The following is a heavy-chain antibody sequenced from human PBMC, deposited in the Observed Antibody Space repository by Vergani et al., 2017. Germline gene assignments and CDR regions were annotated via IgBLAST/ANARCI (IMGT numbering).Heavy chain of an antibody. D-gene: IGHD3-10*01. Sequence: QLQLQESGPGLVKPSETLSLTCTVSGGSISSSSYYWGWIRQPPGKGLEWIGSIYYSGSTYYNPSLKSRVTISVDTSKNQFSLKLSSVTAADTAVYYCARAGSGIYHIDYWGQGTVVTVSS. CDR1: GGSISSSSYY. V-gene: IGHV4-39*07. J-gene: IGHJ4*02. CDR3: ARAGSGIYHIDY. CDR2: IYYSGST.